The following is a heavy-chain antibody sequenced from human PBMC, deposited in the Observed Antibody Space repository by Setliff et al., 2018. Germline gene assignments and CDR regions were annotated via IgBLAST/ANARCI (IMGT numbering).Heavy chain of an antibody. J-gene: IGHJ5*02. D-gene: IGHD6-19*01. V-gene: IGHV4-30-4*08. CDR1: GDSFSDYY. CDR3: AREVAGTYHYFDP. CDR2: IYFSGST. Sequence: SETLSLTCAVYGDSFSDYYWSWIRQPPGKGLEWIGYIYFSGSTYYNPSLKSRVTLSLDTSKNQFSLKLNSVTAADTALYFCAREVAGTYHYFDPWGQGTLVTVSS.